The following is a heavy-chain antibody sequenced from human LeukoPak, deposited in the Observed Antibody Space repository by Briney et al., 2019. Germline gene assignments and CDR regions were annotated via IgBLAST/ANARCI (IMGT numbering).Heavy chain of an antibody. V-gene: IGHV4-59*08. Sequence: PSETLSLTCTVSGGSISSYYWSWIRQPPGKGLEWIRYIYYSGSTNYNPSLKSRVTISVDTSKNQFSLKLSSVTAADTAVYYCARLGRYCSSTSCTEGVDVWGQGTTVTVSS. D-gene: IGHD2-2*01. J-gene: IGHJ6*02. CDR1: GGSISSYY. CDR3: ARLGRYCSSTSCTEGVDV. CDR2: IYYSGST.